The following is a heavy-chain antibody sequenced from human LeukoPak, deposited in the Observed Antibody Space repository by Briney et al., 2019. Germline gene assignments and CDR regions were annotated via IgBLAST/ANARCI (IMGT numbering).Heavy chain of an antibody. J-gene: IGHJ3*01. Sequence: PGGSLRLSCVASGFTFSSTTMGWVRQAPGRGLEWVSSITAIDGRTYYADSVRGRFTISRDNSKNTVYLQLNSLRAGDTAIYYCKEDPRGAGGWTVDFCLLGQG. V-gene: IGHV3-23*01. CDR3: KEDPRGAGGWTVDFCL. CDR2: ITAIDGRT. CDR1: GFTFSSTT. D-gene: IGHD3-3*01.